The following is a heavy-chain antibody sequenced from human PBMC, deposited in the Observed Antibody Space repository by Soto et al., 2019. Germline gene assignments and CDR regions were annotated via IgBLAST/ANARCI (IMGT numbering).Heavy chain of an antibody. J-gene: IGHJ5*02. CDR2: FSGTGGYT. Sequence: GGSLRLSCAASGFTLSSYAMSWVRQAPGKGLEWVSTFSGTGGYTYYADSVKGRFTISRDDSENTLFLHMNSLRAADTAVYYCARGQRALITYGPFDPWGQGTLVTVSS. CDR3: ARGQRALITYGPFDP. V-gene: IGHV3-23*01. D-gene: IGHD4-17*01. CDR1: GFTLSSYA.